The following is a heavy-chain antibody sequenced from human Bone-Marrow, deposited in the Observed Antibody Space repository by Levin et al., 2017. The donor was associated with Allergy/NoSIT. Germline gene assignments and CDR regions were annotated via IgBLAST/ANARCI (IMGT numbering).Heavy chain of an antibody. CDR3: ARDRYYDSSGFGSPIDH. D-gene: IGHD3-22*01. V-gene: IGHV3-11*01. CDR2: ISDSGTTI. J-gene: IGHJ4*02. Sequence: KPGGSLRLSCAASGFTFSDYYMTWIRQAPGKGLEWVSYISDSGTTIYYADSVKGRFTISRDNAKNSLYLQMDSLRDEDTAVYYCARDRYYDSSGFGSPIDHWGQGTLVTVSS. CDR1: GFTFSDYY.